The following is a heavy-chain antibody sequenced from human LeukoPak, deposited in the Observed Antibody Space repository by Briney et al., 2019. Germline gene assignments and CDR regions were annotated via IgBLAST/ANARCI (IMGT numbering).Heavy chain of an antibody. CDR1: GDSISNTRYH. CDR3: AREIVSSVES. Sequence: KPSEILSLTCTVSGDSISNTRYHWGWIRQPPGKGLEWIGSIYYSGATYYNPSLKSRVTISVDTSRNHFSLKLSSVTAADTAVYHCAREIVSSVESWGQGSLVTVSS. CDR2: IYYSGAT. J-gene: IGHJ4*02. D-gene: IGHD6-6*01. V-gene: IGHV4-39*02.